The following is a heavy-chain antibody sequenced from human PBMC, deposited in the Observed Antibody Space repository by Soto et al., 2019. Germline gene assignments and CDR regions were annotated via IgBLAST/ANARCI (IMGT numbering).Heavy chain of an antibody. CDR1: GFTLSNIG. V-gene: IGHV3-30*18. Sequence: QVQLVESGGGVVQPGTSLRLACAASGFTLSNIGMQWVRQAPGKGLEWVAVISAGGNTKYYAASVKGRFTISRDNSKNTLFLQTHSLRTEDTAVYYCAKESGGERYAAYFDLWGQGTLVTVSA. J-gene: IGHJ4*02. CDR2: ISAGGNTK. D-gene: IGHD2-21*01. CDR3: AKESGGERYAAYFDL.